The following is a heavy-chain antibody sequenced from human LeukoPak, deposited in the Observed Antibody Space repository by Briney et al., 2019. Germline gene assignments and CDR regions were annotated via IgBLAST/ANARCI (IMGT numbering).Heavy chain of an antibody. CDR2: ISSIGSTI. CDR3: ARDRLRIAAAGSYFDY. V-gene: IGHV3-11*01. D-gene: IGHD6-13*01. J-gene: IGHJ4*02. CDR1: GFTFSDYY. Sequence: PGGSLRLSCAASGFTFSDYYMSWIRQAPGKGLEWVSYISSIGSTIYYADSVTGRLTISRDNAKNSTYMQITSVRSNDTAVYYCARDRLRIAAAGSYFDYWGQGTLVTVSS.